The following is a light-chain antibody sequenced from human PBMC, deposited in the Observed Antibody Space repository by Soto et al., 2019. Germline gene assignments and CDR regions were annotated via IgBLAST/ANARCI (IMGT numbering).Light chain of an antibody. J-gene: IGKJ1*01. CDR2: LGS. Sequence: MSQSPLSLLVTPGQPACISCRSLQSPLHSNGYNYVDWYLQTPGQSPHLLIYLGSNRASGVPDRFSGSGSATDFTLKISRVEDEEVGVDCRLQPLQSWTLGKGTKVELK. V-gene: IGKV2-28*01. CDR1: QSPLHSNGYNY. CDR3: LQPLQSWT.